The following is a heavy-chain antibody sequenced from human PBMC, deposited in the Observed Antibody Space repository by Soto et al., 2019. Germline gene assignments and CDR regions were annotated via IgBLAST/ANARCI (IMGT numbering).Heavy chain of an antibody. CDR1: GYTFTSYD. CDR3: ARWPVDTAMDRGMDV. Sequence: SVKVSCKASGYTFTSYDINWLRQATGQGLEWMGWMNPNSGNTGYAQKFQGRVTMTRNTSISTAYMELSSLRSEDTAVYYCARWPVDTAMDRGMDVWGQGTTVTV. D-gene: IGHD5-18*01. V-gene: IGHV1-8*01. J-gene: IGHJ6*02. CDR2: MNPNSGNT.